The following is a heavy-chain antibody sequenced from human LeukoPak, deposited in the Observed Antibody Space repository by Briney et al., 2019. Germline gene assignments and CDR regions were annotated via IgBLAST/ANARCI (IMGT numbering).Heavy chain of an antibody. J-gene: IGHJ4*02. Sequence: GGSLRLSCAASGFTFSSYGMRWVRQAPGKGLEWVAVIWYDGSNKYYADSVKGRFTISRDNSKNTLYLQMNSLRAEDTAVYYCARDRYSSSWYLDYWGQGTLVTVSS. CDR1: GFTFSSYG. CDR2: IWYDGSNK. V-gene: IGHV3-33*01. D-gene: IGHD6-13*01. CDR3: ARDRYSSSWYLDY.